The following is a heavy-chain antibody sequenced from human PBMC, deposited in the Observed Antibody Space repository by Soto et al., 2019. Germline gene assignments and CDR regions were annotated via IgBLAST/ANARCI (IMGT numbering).Heavy chain of an antibody. D-gene: IGHD4-4*01. CDR2: IYWDDDK. Sequence: QITLKESGPTLVKPTQTLTLTCTFSGFSLSISGVAVGWIRQPPGKALEWLALIYWDDDKRYRPSLKRRLTLTKATTKDQVVLRMTNMDPVDTVTYYCVDSPWHLQYAFDIWGQGTMVTVSS. CDR3: VDSPWHLQYAFDI. CDR1: GFSLSISGVA. J-gene: IGHJ3*02. V-gene: IGHV2-5*02.